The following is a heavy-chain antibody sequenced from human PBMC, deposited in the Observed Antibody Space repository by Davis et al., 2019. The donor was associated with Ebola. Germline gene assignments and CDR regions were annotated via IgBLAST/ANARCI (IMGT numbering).Heavy chain of an antibody. V-gene: IGHV3-21*04. CDR3: ARGAKWLRLPYYYYGMDV. Sequence: GESLKISCAASGFTFSSYWMSWVRQAPGKGLEWVSSISSSSSYIYYADSVKGRFTISRDNAKNSLYLQMNSLRAEDTAVYYCARGAKWLRLPYYYYGMDVWGKGTTVTVSS. CDR1: GFTFSSYW. J-gene: IGHJ6*04. D-gene: IGHD5-12*01. CDR2: ISSSSSYI.